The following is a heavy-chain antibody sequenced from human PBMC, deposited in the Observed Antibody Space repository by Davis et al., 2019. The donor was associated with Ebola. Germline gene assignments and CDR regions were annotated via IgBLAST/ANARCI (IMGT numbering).Heavy chain of an antibody. CDR3: TTAPDWNYPDY. CDR1: GGSISSYY. J-gene: IGHJ4*02. Sequence: PSETLSLTCTVSGGSISSYYWSWIRQPPGKGLEWVGRIKSKTDGGTTDYAAPVKGRFTISRDDSKNTLYLQMNSLKTEDTAVYYCTTAPDWNYPDYWGQGTLVTVSS. V-gene: IGHV3-15*01. D-gene: IGHD1-1*01. CDR2: IKSKTDGGTT.